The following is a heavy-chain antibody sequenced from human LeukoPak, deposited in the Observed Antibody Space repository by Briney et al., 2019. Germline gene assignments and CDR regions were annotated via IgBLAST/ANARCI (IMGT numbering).Heavy chain of an antibody. Sequence: IYXXRTTYYADSVKGRFTISRDNSKKTLDLQMNSLRAEDTAVYYCARTPRDYDSSGYSVGHAFDIWGQGTMVTVSS. D-gene: IGHD3-22*01. J-gene: IGHJ3*02. CDR3: ARTPRDYDSSGYSVGHAFDI. CDR2: IYXXRTT. V-gene: IGHV3-66*01.